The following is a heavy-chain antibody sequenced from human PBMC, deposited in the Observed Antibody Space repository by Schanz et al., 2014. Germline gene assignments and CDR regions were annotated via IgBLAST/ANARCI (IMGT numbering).Heavy chain of an antibody. J-gene: IGHJ4*02. Sequence: EVELVESGGGLVQPGGSLRLSCAASGFSFSDHAMDWVRQAAGKGLEWVGRVRKKEFSDDTEEYAASVRGRFTISRDDSKNVVNLQMNGLKTEDTAMYYCVREGSTTPVAGLRYFDWLGRFDYWGQGALVTVSS. CDR2: VRKKEFSDDTE. D-gene: IGHD3-9*01. V-gene: IGHV3-72*01. CDR3: VREGSTTPVAGLRYFDWLGRFDY. CDR1: GFSFSDHA.